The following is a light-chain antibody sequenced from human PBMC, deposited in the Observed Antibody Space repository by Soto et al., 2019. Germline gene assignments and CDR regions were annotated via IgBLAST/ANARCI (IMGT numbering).Light chain of an antibody. J-gene: IGKJ1*01. CDR2: DAS. Sequence: DIQMTQSPSTLSASVGDRVTITCRASQSISPWLAWYQQKPGKAPKLLIFDASNLESGVPSRFSGSGSGTEFTLTISSLQTDDFATYYCLQYHTYRTFGQGTKVEIX. V-gene: IGKV1-5*01. CDR1: QSISPW. CDR3: LQYHTYRT.